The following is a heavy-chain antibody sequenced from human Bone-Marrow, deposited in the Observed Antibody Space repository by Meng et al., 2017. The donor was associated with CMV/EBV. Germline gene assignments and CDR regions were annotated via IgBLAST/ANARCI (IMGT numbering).Heavy chain of an antibody. CDR3: AKELGAGDYYDSSGYRRNDAFDI. CDR2: ISSSGSTI. CDR1: GFTFSDYY. V-gene: IGHV3-11*01. D-gene: IGHD3-22*01. Sequence: GESLKISCAASGFTFSDYYMSWIRQAPGKGLEWVSYISSSGSTIYYADSVKGRFTISRDNAENSLYLQMNSLRAEDTAVYYCAKELGAGDYYDSSGYRRNDAFDIWGQGTTVTVSS. J-gene: IGHJ3*02.